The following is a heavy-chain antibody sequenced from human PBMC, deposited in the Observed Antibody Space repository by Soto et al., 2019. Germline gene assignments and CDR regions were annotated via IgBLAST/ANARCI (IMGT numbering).Heavy chain of an antibody. CDR3: AREGNWNYRWFDP. Sequence: PSETLSLTCTVSGGSISSYYWSWIRQPPGKGLEWIGYIYYSGSTNYSPSLKSRVTISVDTSKNQFSLKLSSVTAADTAVYYCAREGNWNYRWFDPWGQGTLVTVSS. D-gene: IGHD1-7*01. V-gene: IGHV4-59*01. CDR2: IYYSGST. CDR1: GGSISSYY. J-gene: IGHJ5*02.